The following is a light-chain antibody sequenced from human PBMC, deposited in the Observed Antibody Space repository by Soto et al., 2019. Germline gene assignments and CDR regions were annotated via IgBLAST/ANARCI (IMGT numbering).Light chain of an antibody. CDR1: SSDVGGYNY. J-gene: IGLJ2*01. V-gene: IGLV2-8*01. CDR3: CSYAGSNSLV. Sequence: QSALTQPPSASGSPGQSVTISCTGTSSDVGGYNYVSWYQHHPGKAPKLMIYEVSKRPSGVPDRFSGSKSGNTASLTVSGLRAEDEADYYCCSYAGSNSLVFGGVTKLTVL. CDR2: EVS.